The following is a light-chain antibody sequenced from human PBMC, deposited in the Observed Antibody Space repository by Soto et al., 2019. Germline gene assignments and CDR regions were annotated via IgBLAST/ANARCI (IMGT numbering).Light chain of an antibody. CDR2: EVT. CDR1: SSDVGGYNY. Sequence: QSALTQPASVSGSPGQSITISCTVTSSDVGGYNYVSWYQQHPGKAPKLMIYEVTDRPSGVSNRFSGSKSGNTASLTISGLQAEDEAEYYCSSYTNINTRACVFGTGTKV. V-gene: IGLV2-14*01. J-gene: IGLJ1*01. CDR3: SSYTNINTRACV.